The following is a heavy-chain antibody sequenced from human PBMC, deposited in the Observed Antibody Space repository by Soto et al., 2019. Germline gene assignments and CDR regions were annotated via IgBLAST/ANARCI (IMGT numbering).Heavy chain of an antibody. CDR3: AKDSPTIFGVVLSGGWFDP. J-gene: IGHJ5*02. CDR1: GFTFSSYG. Sequence: QVQLVESGGGVVQPGRSLRLSCAASGFTFSSYGMHWVRQAPGKGLEWVAVISYDGSNKYYADSVKGRFTISRDNSKNTLYLQMKSLRAEDTAVYYCAKDSPTIFGVVLSGGWFDPWGQGTLVTVSS. D-gene: IGHD3-3*01. CDR2: ISYDGSNK. V-gene: IGHV3-30*18.